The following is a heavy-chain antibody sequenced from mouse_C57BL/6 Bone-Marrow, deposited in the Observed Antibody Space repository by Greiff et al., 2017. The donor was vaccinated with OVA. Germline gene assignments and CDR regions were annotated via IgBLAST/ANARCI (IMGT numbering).Heavy chain of an antibody. CDR3: ARTDYDGGGYFDC. J-gene: IGHJ2*01. V-gene: IGHV5-17*01. Sequence: EVQLVESGGGLVKPGGSLKLSCAASGFTFSDYGMHWVRQAPEKGLEWVAYISSGSSTIYYADTVKGRFTISRDNAKNTLFLQMTSLRSEDTAMYYCARTDYDGGGYFDCWGQGTTLTVSS. CDR1: GFTFSDYG. D-gene: IGHD2-4*01. CDR2: ISSGSSTI.